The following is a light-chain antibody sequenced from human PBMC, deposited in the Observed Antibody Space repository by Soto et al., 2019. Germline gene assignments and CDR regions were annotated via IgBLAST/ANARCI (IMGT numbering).Light chain of an antibody. J-gene: IGLJ3*02. CDR2: DNS. Sequence: QSVLTQPPSVSAAPGQTVTISCSGSSSNIGTNYVSWYQQLPGRAPKLVIFDNSKRPSGIPDRFSGSKSGSSATLGVTGLQTGDEADYYCGTWDSDLSAEVFGGGTLLTVL. V-gene: IGLV1-51*01. CDR1: SSNIGTNY. CDR3: GTWDSDLSAEV.